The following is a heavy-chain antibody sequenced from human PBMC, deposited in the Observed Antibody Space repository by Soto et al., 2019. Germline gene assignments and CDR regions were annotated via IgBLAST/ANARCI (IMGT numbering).Heavy chain of an antibody. J-gene: IGHJ6*03. V-gene: IGHV3-15*01. CDR1: GFTFSNAW. Sequence: GGSLRLSCAASGFTFSNAWMSWVRQAPGKGLEWVGRIKSKTDGGTTDYAAPVKGRFTISRDDSKNTLYLQMNSLKTEDTAVYYCTTVWTGTPIYYYYYYMDVWGKGTTVTVSS. CDR3: TTVWTGTPIYYYYYYMDV. D-gene: IGHD1-1*01. CDR2: IKSKTDGGTT.